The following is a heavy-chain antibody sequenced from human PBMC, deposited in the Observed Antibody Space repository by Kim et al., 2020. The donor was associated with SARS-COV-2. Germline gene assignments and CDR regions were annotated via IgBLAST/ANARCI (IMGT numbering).Heavy chain of an antibody. V-gene: IGHV4-59*01. Sequence: SETLSLTCTVSGGSINSFYWSWIRQPPGKGLEWIGYIYYSGSTNYNPSLKSRATISVDTSKSQFSLKLNSVTAADTAVYYCANYCGGDSCYSKYWGQGILVTVSS. CDR1: GGSINSFY. CDR2: IYYSGST. J-gene: IGHJ4*02. D-gene: IGHD2-15*01. CDR3: ANYCGGDSCYSKY.